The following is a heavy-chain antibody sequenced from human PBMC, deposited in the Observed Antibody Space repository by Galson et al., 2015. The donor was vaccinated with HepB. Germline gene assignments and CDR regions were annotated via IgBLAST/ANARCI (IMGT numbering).Heavy chain of an antibody. CDR3: TRRGDDTLSRSFLK. V-gene: IGHV3-74*03. Sequence: SLRLSCAASGFTFRNYGMHWVRQAPGKGLVWVSHINSDGSITKYADSVKGRFTTSRDNAKNTLYLQMNSLRVEDTAVYYCTRRGDDTLSRSFLKWGQGTLVTVSA. D-gene: IGHD3-10*01. CDR2: INSDGSIT. J-gene: IGHJ4*02. CDR1: GFTFRNYG.